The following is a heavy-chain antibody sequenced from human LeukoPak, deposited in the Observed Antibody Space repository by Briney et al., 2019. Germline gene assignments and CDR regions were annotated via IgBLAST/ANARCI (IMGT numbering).Heavy chain of an antibody. J-gene: IGHJ4*02. CDR2: ISSSSSYI. CDR1: GFTFSSYS. CDR3: ARDQQWLYYFDY. V-gene: IGHV3-21*01. D-gene: IGHD6-19*01. Sequence: GGSLRLSCAASGFTFSSYSMNWVRQAPGKGLEWVSSISSSSSYIYYPDSVKGRFTISRDNAKSSLYLQMNSLRAEDTAVYYCARDQQWLYYFDYWGQGTLVTVSS.